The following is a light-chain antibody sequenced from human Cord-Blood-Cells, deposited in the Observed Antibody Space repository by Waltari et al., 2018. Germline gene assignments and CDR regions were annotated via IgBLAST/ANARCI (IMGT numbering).Light chain of an antibody. Sequence: DIQMTQSPSSLSASVGDRVTITCRASQSISSHLNWYQQKPGKDPKLLIYAASSLQSGVPSMFSGSGYETDFTLAFSSLQPEDFAAYYCRQSYSTPLTFGGGTKVEIK. CDR2: AAS. V-gene: IGKV1-39*01. CDR3: RQSYSTPLT. J-gene: IGKJ4*01. CDR1: QSISSH.